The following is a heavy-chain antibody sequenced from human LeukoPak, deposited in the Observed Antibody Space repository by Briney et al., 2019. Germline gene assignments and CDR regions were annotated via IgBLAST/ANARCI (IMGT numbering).Heavy chain of an antibody. V-gene: IGHV4-59*01. Sequence: PSETLSLTCTVSGGSISSYYWSWIRRPPGKGLEWIGYIYYSGSTNYNPSLKSRVTISVDTSKNQFSLKLSSVTAADTAVYYCARASSLYSYGFDYWGQGTLVIVSS. J-gene: IGHJ4*02. D-gene: IGHD5-18*01. CDR3: ARASSLYSYGFDY. CDR1: GGSISSYY. CDR2: IYYSGST.